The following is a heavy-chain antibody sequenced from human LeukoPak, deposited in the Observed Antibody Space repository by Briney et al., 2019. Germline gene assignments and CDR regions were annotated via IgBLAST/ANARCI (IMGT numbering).Heavy chain of an antibody. Sequence: GGSLRLSCAASGFSFSRHWMSWVRQAPGKELEWVANMQIDGSKKYYVDSVKGRFIVSRDNTMNSLYLQMNSLRAEDTAMYYCAREFPDSTATGPAFDFWGQGTMVTVSS. J-gene: IGHJ3*01. V-gene: IGHV3-7*01. CDR3: AREFPDSTATGPAFDF. CDR2: MQIDGSKK. CDR1: GFSFSRHW. D-gene: IGHD6-13*01.